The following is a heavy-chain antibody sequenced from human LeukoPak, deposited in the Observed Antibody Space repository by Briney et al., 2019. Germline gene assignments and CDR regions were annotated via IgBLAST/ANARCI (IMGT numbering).Heavy chain of an antibody. Sequence: KSSETLSLTCTVSGGSISSYYWSWIRQPPGEGLEWIGYIYYSGSTNYNPSLKSRVTISVDTSKNQFSLKLSSVTAADTAVYYCARESRFLSFDYWGQGTLVTVSS. J-gene: IGHJ4*02. CDR3: ARESRFLSFDY. CDR2: IYYSGST. D-gene: IGHD2-21*01. V-gene: IGHV4-59*01. CDR1: GGSISSYY.